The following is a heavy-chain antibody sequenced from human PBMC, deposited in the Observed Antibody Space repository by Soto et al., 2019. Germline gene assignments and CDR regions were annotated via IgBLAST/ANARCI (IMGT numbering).Heavy chain of an antibody. CDR2: IIPIFGTA. V-gene: IGHV1-69*13. Sequence: SVKVSCKASGGTFSSYAISWVRQAPGQGLEWMGGIIPIFGTANYAQKFQGRVTITADESTSTAYMELSSLRSEDTVVYYCARARIAGASYYYGMDVWGQGTTVTVSS. CDR3: ARARIAGASYYYGMDV. CDR1: GGTFSSYA. J-gene: IGHJ6*02. D-gene: IGHD2-15*01.